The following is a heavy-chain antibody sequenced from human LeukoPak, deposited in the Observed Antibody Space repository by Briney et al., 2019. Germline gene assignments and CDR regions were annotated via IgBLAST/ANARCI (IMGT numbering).Heavy chain of an antibody. CDR2: ISGSGGST. Sequence: GGSLRLSCAASGFTFNNYAMSWVRQAPGKRLEWVSTISGSGGSTYYADSVKGRFTISRDNSKNTLYLQMNSLRAEDTAFYYCARRSYYDSTGYPFDYWGQGALVTVSS. J-gene: IGHJ4*02. CDR1: GFTFNNYA. D-gene: IGHD3-22*01. CDR3: ARRSYYDSTGYPFDY. V-gene: IGHV3-23*01.